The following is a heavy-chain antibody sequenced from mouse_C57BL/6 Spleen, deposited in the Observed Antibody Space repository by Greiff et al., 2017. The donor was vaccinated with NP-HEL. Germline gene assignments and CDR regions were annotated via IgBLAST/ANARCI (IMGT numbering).Heavy chain of an antibody. V-gene: IGHV5-12*01. Sequence: EVQLVESGGGLVQPGGSLKLSCAASGFTFSDSYMYWVRQTPEKRLEWVAYISTGGGSTYYPDTVKGRFTISRDHAKNTLYLQMDRLKAEDAAMYYCARHNTTVVGFDDWGQGTTLTVSS. CDR1: GFTFSDSY. CDR2: ISTGGGST. J-gene: IGHJ2*01. CDR3: ARHNTTVVGFDD. D-gene: IGHD1-1*01.